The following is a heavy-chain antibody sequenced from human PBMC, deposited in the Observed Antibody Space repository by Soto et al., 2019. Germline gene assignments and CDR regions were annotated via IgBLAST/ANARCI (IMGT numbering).Heavy chain of an antibody. D-gene: IGHD3-3*01. CDR3: ARDSWVFGVDY. CDR1: GFTLRDYY. Sequence: QVQLVESGGGLVKPGGSLRLFCAASGFTLRDYYMSWIRQAPGKGLEWVSYISSSGETIYYADSVKGRFTISRDSAKNSLSLQTNSLRAEDTAVYYCARDSWVFGVDYWGQGSLVTVSS. V-gene: IGHV3-11*01. J-gene: IGHJ4*02. CDR2: ISSSGETI.